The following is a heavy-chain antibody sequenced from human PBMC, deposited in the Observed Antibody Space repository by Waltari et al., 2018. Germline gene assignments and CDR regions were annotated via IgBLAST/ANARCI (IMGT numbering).Heavy chain of an antibody. CDR2: IIPIFGTA. J-gene: IGHJ4*02. CDR3: ARGPSGYYDY. Sequence: QVQLVQSGAGVKKPGSSVKFSCKVSGGTVSSYAISWVRQAPGQGLEWMGRIIPIFGTANYAQKFQGRVTITADKSTSTAYMELSSLRSEDTAVYYCARGPSGYYDYWGQGTLVTVSS. D-gene: IGHD3-22*01. V-gene: IGHV1-69*08. CDR1: GGTVSSYA.